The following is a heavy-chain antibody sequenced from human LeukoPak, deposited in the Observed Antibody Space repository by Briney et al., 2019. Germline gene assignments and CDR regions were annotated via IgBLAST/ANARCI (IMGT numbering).Heavy chain of an antibody. J-gene: IGHJ3*02. V-gene: IGHV1-69*04. CDR2: IIPLLGIT. CDR1: GGTFISYA. D-gene: IGHD3-16*01. Sequence: ASVKVSRKASGGTFISYAFNWVRQAPGQGLEWVGRIIPLLGITNHAQKLQGRVTVTADTTTNTAYMELSSLIPDDTAVYYCARARSRITFGGVRHAFDIWGQGTLVIVSS. CDR3: ARARSRITFGGVRHAFDI.